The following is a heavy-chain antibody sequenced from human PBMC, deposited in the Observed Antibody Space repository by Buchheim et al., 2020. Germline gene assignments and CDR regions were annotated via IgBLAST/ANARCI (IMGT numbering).Heavy chain of an antibody. V-gene: IGHV3-7*03. D-gene: IGHD3-10*01. CDR3: ARALWFGELLPLNSGTVPRGGMDV. CDR1: GFTFNKYW. Sequence: ELQLVESGGGLVQPGGSLRLSCVGSGFTFNKYWMTWVRQAPGKGLEWVANIKQDGSEKYYVDSVEGRFTISRDNARNSLYLQMNNLRVEDTAVYFCARALWFGELLPLNSGTVPRGGMDVWGQGTT. J-gene: IGHJ6*02. CDR2: IKQDGSEK.